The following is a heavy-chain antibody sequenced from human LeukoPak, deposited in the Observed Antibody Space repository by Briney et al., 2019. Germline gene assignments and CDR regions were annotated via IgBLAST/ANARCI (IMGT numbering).Heavy chain of an antibody. J-gene: IGHJ4*02. V-gene: IGHV4-34*01. CDR3: ARRRIVATIDY. CDR1: RGSFSGSC. D-gene: IGHD5-12*01. Sequence: SETLSLTCVVHRGSFSGSCWSWIRQSPGKGLEWIGEIDHIGTTNYNPSLKSRVTISLDTSKNQFSLKLTSVTAADTAVYYCARRRIVATIDYWGQGTLVTVSS. CDR2: IDHIGTT.